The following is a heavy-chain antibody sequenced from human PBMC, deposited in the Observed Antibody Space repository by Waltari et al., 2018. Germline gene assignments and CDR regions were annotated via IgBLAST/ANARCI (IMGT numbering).Heavy chain of an antibody. D-gene: IGHD3-22*01. J-gene: IGHJ4*02. CDR3: AKDRRRYYYDSSGYSE. V-gene: IGHV3-23*01. Sequence: EVQLLESGGGLVQPGGSLRLSCAASGFTFSSYAMSWVRQAPGKGLEWVSAIGGSGGSTYYADSVKGRFTISRDNSKNTLYLQMNSLRAEDTAVYYCAKDRRRYYYDSSGYSEWGQGTLVTVSS. CDR1: GFTFSSYA. CDR2: IGGSGGST.